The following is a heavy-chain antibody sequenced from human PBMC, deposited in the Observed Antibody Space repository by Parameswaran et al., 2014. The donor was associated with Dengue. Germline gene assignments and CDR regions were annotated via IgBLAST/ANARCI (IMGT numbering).Heavy chain of an antibody. V-gene: IGHV3-30*18. CDR2: ISYDGSNK. J-gene: IGHJ6*02. D-gene: IGHD6-13*01. Sequence: VRQAPGKGLEWVAVISYDGSNKYYADSVKGRFTISRDNSKNTLYLQMNSLRAEDTAVYYCAKDPPPPSSSWGRVWYYYYYGMDVWGQGTTVTVSS. CDR3: AKDPPPPSSSWGRVWYYYYYGMDV.